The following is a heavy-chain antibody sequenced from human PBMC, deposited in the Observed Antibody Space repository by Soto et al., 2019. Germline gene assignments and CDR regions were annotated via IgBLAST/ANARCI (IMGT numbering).Heavy chain of an antibody. V-gene: IGHV4-34*01. CDR1: GGFVSSGTYY. J-gene: IGHJ3*02. CDR2: VSHSGGT. D-gene: IGHD3-16*01. CDR3: ARVERGTATSVVDAFDI. Sequence: QVQLQQWGAGLLKPSETLSLTCAVYGGFVSSGTYYWSWLRQPPGKGLEWIGEVSHSGGTHINPCLKSRVTLAVDTSKNQCSLKMSSVTVSDTSLYYCARVERGTATSVVDAFDIWGPGTMVTVSS.